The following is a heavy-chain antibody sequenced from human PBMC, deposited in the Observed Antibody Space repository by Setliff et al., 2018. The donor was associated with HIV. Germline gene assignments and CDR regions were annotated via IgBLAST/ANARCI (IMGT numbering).Heavy chain of an antibody. V-gene: IGHV1-24*01. J-gene: IGHJ4*02. Sequence: ALVKVSCKVSGDTLTKLSIYWVRQAPGKGLEWMGGFDHEEGKIIYAQKFQGRVSMTEDTSTDTAYMDLSSLRSDDTAVYYCAAPSSVYIFGVLTPVSFDYWGQGTLVTVSS. CDR3: AAPSSVYIFGVLTPVSFDY. CDR2: FDHEEGKI. D-gene: IGHD3-3*02. CDR1: GDTLTKLS.